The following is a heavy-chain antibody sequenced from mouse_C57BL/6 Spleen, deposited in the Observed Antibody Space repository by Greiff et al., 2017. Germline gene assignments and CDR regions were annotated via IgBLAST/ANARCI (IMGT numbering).Heavy chain of an antibody. Sequence: QVQLQQPGAELVMPGASVKLSCKASGYTFTSYWLHWVKQRPGQGLEWIGEIDPSDSYTNYNQKFKGKSTLTVDKSSSTAYMQLSSLPSEDSAVYYCARKGYGSSSPFDYWGQGTTLTVSS. CDR1: GYTFTSYW. D-gene: IGHD1-1*01. CDR3: ARKGYGSSSPFDY. CDR2: IDPSDSYT. J-gene: IGHJ2*01. V-gene: IGHV1-69*01.